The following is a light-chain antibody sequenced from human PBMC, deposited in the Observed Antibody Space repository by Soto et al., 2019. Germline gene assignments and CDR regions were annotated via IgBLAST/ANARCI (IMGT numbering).Light chain of an antibody. CDR3: QQYNSYSEA. Sequence: DIQMTQSPSTLSASVGDRVTITCRASRSISNWLAWYQQKPGKAPKLLIYDASSLESGVPSRFSGSGSGTEFTLTISSLRPDDFATYYCQQYNSYSEAFGQGTKVDIK. CDR1: RSISNW. CDR2: DAS. J-gene: IGKJ1*01. V-gene: IGKV1-5*01.